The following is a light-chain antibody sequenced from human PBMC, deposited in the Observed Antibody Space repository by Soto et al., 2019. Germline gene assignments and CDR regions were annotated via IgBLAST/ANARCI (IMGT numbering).Light chain of an antibody. CDR3: QQYNGYWT. J-gene: IGKJ1*01. CDR1: QSISDS. CDR2: EAS. Sequence: DIQMTQSPSTLSASVGDRVTITCRASQSISDSLAWYQQKPGKAPKLLIYEASTLKSGVPSRFSGSRSGTEYTLTISSLQPDDFAIYYCQQYNGYWTFSQGTKVEIK. V-gene: IGKV1-5*03.